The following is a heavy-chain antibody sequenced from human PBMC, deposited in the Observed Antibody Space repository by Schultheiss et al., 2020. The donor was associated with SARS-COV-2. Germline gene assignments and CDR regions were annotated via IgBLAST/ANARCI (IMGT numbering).Heavy chain of an antibody. J-gene: IGHJ6*03. CDR3: ARSQGYYYMDV. CDR2: IGTAGDP. CDR1: GFTVSSNY. V-gene: IGHV3-13*05. Sequence: GGSLRLSCAASGFTVSSNYMSWVRQAPGKGLEWVSAIGTAGDPYYPGSVKGRFTISRDNAKNSLYLQMNSLRAEDTAVYYCARSQGYYYMDVWGKGTTVTVSS.